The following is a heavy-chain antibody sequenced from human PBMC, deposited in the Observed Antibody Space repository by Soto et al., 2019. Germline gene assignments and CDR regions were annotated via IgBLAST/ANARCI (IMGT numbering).Heavy chain of an antibody. J-gene: IGHJ6*02. Sequence: HLVESGGGVVQPGRSLRLSCTASGFSLTSFAVHWVRQAPGKGLEWVAVISSDGSNKYYIESVKGRFNISRDNFKNAMYVEIDNLRIEDTAVYYFARGPRLTVTGTEFYYRLDLWGQGTTVSVSS. CDR2: ISSDGSNK. V-gene: IGHV3-30-3*01. CDR3: ARGPRLTVTGTEFYYRLDL. CDR1: GFSLTSFA. D-gene: IGHD4-17*01.